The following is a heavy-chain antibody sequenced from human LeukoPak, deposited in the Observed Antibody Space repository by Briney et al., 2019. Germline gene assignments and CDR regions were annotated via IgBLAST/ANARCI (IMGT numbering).Heavy chain of an antibody. J-gene: IGHJ5*02. CDR1: GYTFTSYD. CDR2: MNPNSGNT. D-gene: IGHD6-19*01. Sequence: ASVKVSCKASGYTFTSYDINWVRQATGQGLEWMGWMNPNSGNTGYAQKFQGRVTITADESTSTAYMELSSLRSEDTAVYYCARDTGSGTPEFDPWGQGTLVTVSS. V-gene: IGHV1-8*01. CDR3: ARDTGSGTPEFDP.